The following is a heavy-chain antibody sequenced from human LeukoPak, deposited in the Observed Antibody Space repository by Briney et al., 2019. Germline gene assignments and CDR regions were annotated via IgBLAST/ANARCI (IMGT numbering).Heavy chain of an antibody. D-gene: IGHD3-10*01. CDR3: ARVSTMVRGVDY. J-gene: IGHJ4*02. CDR1: GGSISHYF. Sequence: PSETLSLTCTVSGGSISHYFWSWIRQPPGKGLEWIGEINHSGSTNYNPSLKSRVTISVDTSKNQFSLKLSSVTAADTAVYYCARVSTMVRGVDYWGQGTLVTVSS. V-gene: IGHV4-34*01. CDR2: INHSGST.